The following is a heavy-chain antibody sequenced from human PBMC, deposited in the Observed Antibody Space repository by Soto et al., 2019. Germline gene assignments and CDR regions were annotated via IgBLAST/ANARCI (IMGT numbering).Heavy chain of an antibody. J-gene: IGHJ6*02. CDR3: ERVKSDSGYYGMDV. Sequence: GGSLKISCKGSGYSFTSYWISWVRQMPGKGLEWMGRIEPSDSYTNYSPSFQGHVTISADKSISTAYLQWSSLKASDTAMYYCERVKSDSGYYGMDVWGQGTTVTVSS. CDR1: GYSFTSYW. V-gene: IGHV5-10-1*01. CDR2: IEPSDSYT.